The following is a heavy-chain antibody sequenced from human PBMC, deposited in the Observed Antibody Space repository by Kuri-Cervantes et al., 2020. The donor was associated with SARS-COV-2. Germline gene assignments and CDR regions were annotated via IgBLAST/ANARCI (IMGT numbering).Heavy chain of an antibody. CDR1: GFTFDDYA. V-gene: IGHV3-9*01. CDR3: ARGGGYSYGLLVYYYMDV. Sequence: SLKISCAASGFTFDDYAMHWVRQAPGKGLEWVSGISWNSGSIGYADSVKGRFTISRDSAKNSLYLQMNSLRAEDTAVYYCARGGGYSYGLLVYYYMDVWGKGTTVTVSS. J-gene: IGHJ6*03. CDR2: ISWNSGSI. D-gene: IGHD5-18*01.